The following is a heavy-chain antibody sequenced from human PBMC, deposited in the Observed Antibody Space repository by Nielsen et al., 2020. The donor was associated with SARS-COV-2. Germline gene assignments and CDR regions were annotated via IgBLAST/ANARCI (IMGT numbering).Heavy chain of an antibody. CDR1: GFTFDDYA. CDR2: ISWNSGSI. V-gene: IGHV3-9*01. J-gene: IGHJ4*02. Sequence: GKSLKISCAASGFTFDDYAMHWVRQAPGKGLEWVSGISWNSGSIGYADSVEGRFTISRDNAKNSLYLQMNSLRAEDTALYYCAKDIGGVRGSLGYWGQGTLVTVSS. CDR3: AKDIGGVRGSLGY. D-gene: IGHD3-10*01.